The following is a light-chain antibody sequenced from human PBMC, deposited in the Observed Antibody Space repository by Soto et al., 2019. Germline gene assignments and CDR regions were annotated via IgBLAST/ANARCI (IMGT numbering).Light chain of an antibody. Sequence: QSALTHPASVSRSPGQSITISFTGTISYIGGYNYVSWYQQHPGKAPKLVISEVTNRPSGVSNRFSGSKSGNTASLKISGLKTEDEGDYYCCSSTITSTPFVFGTGTKVTVL. CDR3: CSSTITSTPFV. J-gene: IGLJ1*01. CDR1: ISYIGGYNY. CDR2: EVT. V-gene: IGLV2-14*01.